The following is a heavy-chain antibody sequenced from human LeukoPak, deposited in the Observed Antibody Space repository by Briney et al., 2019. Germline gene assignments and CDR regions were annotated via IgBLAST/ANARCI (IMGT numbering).Heavy chain of an antibody. CDR3: AKDDVGATKGGYFDY. CDR1: GFTVSSNY. CDR2: IYSGGST. Sequence: GGSLRLSCAASGFTVSSNYMSWVRQAPGKGLEWVSVIYSGGSTYYADSVKGRFTISRDNSKNTLYLQMNSLRAEDTAVYYCAKDDVGATKGGYFDYWGQGTLVTVSS. V-gene: IGHV3-53*05. J-gene: IGHJ4*02. D-gene: IGHD1-26*01.